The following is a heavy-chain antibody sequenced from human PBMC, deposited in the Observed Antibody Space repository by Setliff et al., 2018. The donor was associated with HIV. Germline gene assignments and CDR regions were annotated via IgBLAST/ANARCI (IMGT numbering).Heavy chain of an antibody. V-gene: IGHV4-59*01. D-gene: IGHD6-19*01. CDR2: IYYSGST. CDR1: GGSISSYY. Sequence: SETLSLTCTVSGGSISSYYWSWIRQPPGKGLEWIGYIYYSGSTNYNPSLKSRVTISVDTSKNQFSLKLSSVTAADTAVYYCARDFTGSGWYGNYYYMDVWGEGTMVTVSS. J-gene: IGHJ6*03. CDR3: ARDFTGSGWYGNYYYMDV.